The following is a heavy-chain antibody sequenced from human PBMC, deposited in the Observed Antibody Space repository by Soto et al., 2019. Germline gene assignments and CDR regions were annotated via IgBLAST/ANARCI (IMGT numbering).Heavy chain of an antibody. Sequence: GGSLRLSCAASGFTFSDYYMSWIRQAPGKGLEWVSYISSSGSTIYYADSVKGRFTISRDNAKNSLYLQMNSLRAEDTAVYYCARGVEVAGRKSYYFDYWGQGTLVTVSS. CDR3: ARGVEVAGRKSYYFDY. D-gene: IGHD6-19*01. V-gene: IGHV3-11*01. J-gene: IGHJ4*02. CDR2: ISSSGSTI. CDR1: GFTFSDYY.